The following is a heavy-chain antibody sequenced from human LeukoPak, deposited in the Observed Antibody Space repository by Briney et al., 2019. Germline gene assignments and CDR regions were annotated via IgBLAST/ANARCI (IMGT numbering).Heavy chain of an antibody. Sequence: SDTLSLTCGVSGYAMSSSDWWGWIRQPPEKELEWIGYIYYSGSADYNPSLKSRVTMSIDTSNNQFSLRLSSVTALDTALYYCARVEILRGAGRDPPYYMDVWGKAITVIVSS. D-gene: IGHD2-15*01. CDR2: IYYSGSA. J-gene: IGHJ6*03. CDR1: GYAMSSSDW. CDR3: ARVEILRGAGRDPPYYMDV. V-gene: IGHV4-28*06.